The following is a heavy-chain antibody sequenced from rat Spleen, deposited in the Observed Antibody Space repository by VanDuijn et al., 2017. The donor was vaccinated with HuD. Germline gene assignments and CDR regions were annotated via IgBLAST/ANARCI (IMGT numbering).Heavy chain of an antibody. CDR1: GFTFSNYG. V-gene: IGHV5-20*01. CDR3: TTDELGAPSYWYLTS. CDR2: ISYDGGST. Sequence: EVQLVESGGGLVQPGRSLKLSCAASGFTFSNYGMAWVRQAPKKGLEWVAYISYDGGSTYYRDPVKGRFTISRDNAKSTLYLQMDSLRSEDTANYYCTTDELGAPSYWYLTSGAQEPWSPCPQ. D-gene: IGHD5-1*01. J-gene: IGHJ1*01.